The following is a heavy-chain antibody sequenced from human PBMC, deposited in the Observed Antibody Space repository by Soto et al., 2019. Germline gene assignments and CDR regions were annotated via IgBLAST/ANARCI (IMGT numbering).Heavy chain of an antibody. Sequence: GGSLRLSCAASGFTFSSYGMHWVRQAPGKGLEWVAVISYDGSNKYYADSVKGRFTISRDNFKNTLYLQMNSLRAEDTAVYYCAKGVAGYSGETFDYWGQGTLVTVSS. D-gene: IGHD5-18*01. CDR1: GFTFSSYG. CDR3: AKGVAGYSGETFDY. J-gene: IGHJ4*02. V-gene: IGHV3-30*18. CDR2: ISYDGSNK.